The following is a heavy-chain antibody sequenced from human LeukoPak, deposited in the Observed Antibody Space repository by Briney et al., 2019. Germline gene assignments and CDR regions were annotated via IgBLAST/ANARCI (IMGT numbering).Heavy chain of an antibody. CDR1: GGSISSYY. D-gene: IGHD6-13*01. J-gene: IGHJ6*02. CDR2: IYTSGST. Sequence: SETLSLTCTVSGGSISSYYWSWIRQPAGKGLEWIGRIYTSGSTNYNPSLKSRVTISVDTSKNQFSLKLSSVTAADTAVYYCASSSWYKHYYYGMDVWGQGTTVTVSS. V-gene: IGHV4-4*07. CDR3: ASSSWYKHYYYGMDV.